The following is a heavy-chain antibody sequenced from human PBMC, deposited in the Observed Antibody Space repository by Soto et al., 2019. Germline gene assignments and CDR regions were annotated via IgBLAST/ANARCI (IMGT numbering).Heavy chain of an antibody. CDR1: GFTFSSYG. CDR3: AKEGEYYDFWSGYYMYYFDY. D-gene: IGHD3-3*01. CDR2: ISYDGSNK. V-gene: IGHV3-30*18. Sequence: SGGGVVQPGRSLRLSCAASGFTFSSYGMHWVRQAPGKGLEWVAVISYDGSNKYYADSVKGRFTISRDNSKNTLYLQMNSLRAEDTAVYYCAKEGEYYDFWSGYYMYYFDYWGQGTLVTVSS. J-gene: IGHJ4*02.